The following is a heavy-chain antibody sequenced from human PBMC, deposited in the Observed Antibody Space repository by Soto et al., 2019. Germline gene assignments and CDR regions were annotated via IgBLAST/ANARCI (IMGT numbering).Heavy chain of an antibody. CDR3: ARGSGSYYYFDY. CDR2: ISYDGSNK. J-gene: IGHJ4*02. Sequence: QVQLVESGGGVVQPGRSLRLSCEASGFTFSSYAMHWVRQAPGKGLEWVAVISYDGSNKYYADSVKGRFTISRDNSKNTLYLQMNSLRAEDTAVYYCARGSGSYYYFDYWGQGTLVTVSS. V-gene: IGHV3-30-3*01. D-gene: IGHD1-26*01. CDR1: GFTFSSYA.